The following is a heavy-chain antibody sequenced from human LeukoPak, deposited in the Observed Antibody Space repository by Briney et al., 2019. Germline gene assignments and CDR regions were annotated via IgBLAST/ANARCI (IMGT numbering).Heavy chain of an antibody. Sequence: LPGPSLRPSRAPAAPPLVTYATSSARQPPGGGLEWLSGIIVVADSTNYADSVKGRFSISRDNSKNTLYLQMNSMRAEDTAVYYWSRVPSDGSGSGFDPGGQGTLVTVSS. D-gene: IGHD3-10*01. J-gene: IGHJ5*02. CDR3: SRVPSDGSGSGFDP. CDR1: APPLVTYA. CDR2: IIVVADST. V-gene: IGHV3-23*01.